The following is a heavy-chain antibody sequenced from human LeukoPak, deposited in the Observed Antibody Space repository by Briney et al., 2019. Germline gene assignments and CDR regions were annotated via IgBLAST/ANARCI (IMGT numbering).Heavy chain of an antibody. Sequence: ASVKVSCKASGYTFTSYYMHWVRQAPGQGLEWMGIINPSRGSTSQAQTFQGRVTMTRDMSTSTVSMELSSLRSEDTAVYYCARWGRKADAFDIWGQGTMVTVSS. CDR2: INPSRGST. CDR3: ARWGRKADAFDI. CDR1: GYTFTSYY. V-gene: IGHV1-46*01. J-gene: IGHJ3*02. D-gene: IGHD7-27*01.